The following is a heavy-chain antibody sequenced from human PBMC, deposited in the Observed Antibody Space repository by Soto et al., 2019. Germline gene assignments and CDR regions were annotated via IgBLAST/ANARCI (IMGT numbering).Heavy chain of an antibody. J-gene: IGHJ5*02. CDR1: GGSISTSRSY. Sequence: SETLSLTCNVSGGSISTSRSYWAWIRQPPGKGLEWLANIFYSGSTYYNPSLASRVTVSVDTSKNEFSLKLRSVTAADTAVYYCARQPTTGDTDLWFDPWGQGTLGTVSS. D-gene: IGHD2-21*01. CDR3: ARQPTTGDTDLWFDP. V-gene: IGHV4-39*01. CDR2: IFYSGST.